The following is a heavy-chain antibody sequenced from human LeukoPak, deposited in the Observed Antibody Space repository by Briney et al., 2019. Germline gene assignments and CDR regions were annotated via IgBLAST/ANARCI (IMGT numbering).Heavy chain of an antibody. J-gene: IGHJ4*02. Sequence: GGSLRLSCVASGFTFRTDWMSWVRQAPGKGPEWVASIKDDGSEIYYVDSVRGRFTISRDDAKNSLYLQMNSLRAEDTAVYYCAREWNWGQGSLVTVSS. CDR2: IKDDGSEI. CDR3: AREWN. V-gene: IGHV3-7*01. CDR1: GFTFRTDW.